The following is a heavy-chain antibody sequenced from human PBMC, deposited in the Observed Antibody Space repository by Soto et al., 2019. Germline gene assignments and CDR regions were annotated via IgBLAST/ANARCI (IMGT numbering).Heavy chain of an antibody. J-gene: IGHJ4*02. Sequence: PSACLRISFSECRSANIGACWSSIRQSPGKGLEWLGYVYYTGSTNYSPYLRSRVSISVDTYKNEFSLRLSSVTAADTAVYFCSRSGAVPGGHIDSWGQGTQFSVS. CDR3: SRSGAVPGGHIDS. CDR2: VYYTGST. V-gene: IGHV4-59*07. CDR1: RSANIGAC. D-gene: IGHD2-8*02.